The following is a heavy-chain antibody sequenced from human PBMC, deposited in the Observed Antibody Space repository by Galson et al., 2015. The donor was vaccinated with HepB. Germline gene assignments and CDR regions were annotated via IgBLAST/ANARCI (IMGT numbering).Heavy chain of an antibody. CDR1: GFTFSSYA. V-gene: IGHV3-23*01. Sequence: SLRLSCAASGFTFSSYAMSWVRQAPGKGLEWVSAISGSGGSTYYADSVKGRFTISRDNSKNTLYLQMNSLRAEDTAVYYCAKASERWLHHFDYWGQGTLVTVSS. CDR3: AKASERWLHHFDY. J-gene: IGHJ4*02. D-gene: IGHD5-24*01. CDR2: ISGSGGST.